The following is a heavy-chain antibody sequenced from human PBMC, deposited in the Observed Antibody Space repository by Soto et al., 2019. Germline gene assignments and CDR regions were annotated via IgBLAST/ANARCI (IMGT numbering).Heavy chain of an antibody. D-gene: IGHD2-2*01. CDR3: ARVKGYCSSTSCDYYYMDV. V-gene: IGHV1-18*01. CDR1: GYTFTSYG. Sequence: QVQLVQSGAEVKKPGASVKVSCKASGYTFTSYGISWVRQAPGQGLEWMGWISAYNGNTNYAQKLQGRVTMTTDTSTSTAYMELRSLRSDDTAVYYCARVKGYCSSTSCDYYYMDVWGKGTTVTVSS. J-gene: IGHJ6*03. CDR2: ISAYNGNT.